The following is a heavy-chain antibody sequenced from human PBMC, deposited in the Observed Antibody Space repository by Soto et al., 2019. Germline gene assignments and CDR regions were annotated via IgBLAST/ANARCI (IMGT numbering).Heavy chain of an antibody. Sequence: EVQLLESGGGLVQPGGSLRLSCAASVFTFSRYAMSWVRQALGKGLEWVSGISGVGGSTYYAISVKGRFTISRDNSKDTLYLQMNSLRADVTAIYYCATDVARITIFVAGDALVIWGQGTIFT. CDR1: VFTFSRYA. V-gene: IGHV3-23*01. J-gene: IGHJ3*02. CDR2: ISGVGGST. CDR3: ATDVARITIFVAGDALVI. D-gene: IGHD3-3*01.